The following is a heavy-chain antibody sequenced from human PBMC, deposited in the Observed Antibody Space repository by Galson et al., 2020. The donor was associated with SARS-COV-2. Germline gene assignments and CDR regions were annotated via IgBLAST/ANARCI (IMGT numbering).Heavy chain of an antibody. CDR1: GGYISGTSYY. V-gene: IGHV4-61*02. D-gene: IGHD6-19*01. J-gene: IGHJ4*02. CDR2: IHSSGST. CDR3: ASGPVAGSGE. Sequence: SETLSLTCAVSGGYISGTSYYWSWIRQPAGKGLEWIGRIHSSGSTNYNPSLKSRVTISIDTSKNQFSLRLSSVTAADTAIYYCASGPVAGSGEWGQGALVTVSS.